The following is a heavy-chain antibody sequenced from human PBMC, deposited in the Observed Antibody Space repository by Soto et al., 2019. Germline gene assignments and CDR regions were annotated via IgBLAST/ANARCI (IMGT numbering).Heavy chain of an antibody. J-gene: IGHJ4*02. CDR2: IIPIFGTA. V-gene: IGHV1-69*13. CDR1: GDTFSSYA. CDR3: ARDNRRDGYTFAAFDY. Sequence: SVKVSCKASGDTFSSYAISWVRQAPGQGLEWMGRIIPIFGTANYAQKFQGRVTITADESTSTAYMELSSLRSGDTAVYYCARDNRRDGYTFAAFDYWGQGTLVTVSS. D-gene: IGHD5-12*01.